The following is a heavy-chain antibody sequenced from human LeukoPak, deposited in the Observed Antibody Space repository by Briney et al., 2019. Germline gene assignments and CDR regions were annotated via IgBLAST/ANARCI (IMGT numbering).Heavy chain of an antibody. Sequence: GGSLRLSCTFSGFTFDSYAMIWVRQAPGKGLEWISSISRGSTYIYYADSVRGRFTISRDNARDSLFLQMNNLRAEDTAVYYCASFWSHYYYMDVWGKGTTVLVSS. D-gene: IGHD3-3*01. CDR3: ASFWSHYYYMDV. CDR1: GFTFDSYA. V-gene: IGHV3-21*01. CDR2: ISRGSTYI. J-gene: IGHJ6*03.